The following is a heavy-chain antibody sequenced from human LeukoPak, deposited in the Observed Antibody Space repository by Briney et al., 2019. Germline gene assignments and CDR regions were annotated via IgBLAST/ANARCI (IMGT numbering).Heavy chain of an antibody. CDR2: IRSRVNSYAT. J-gene: IGHJ4*02. CDR3: TRRGTASAPDDY. V-gene: IGHV3-73*01. CDR1: GFIFSSAW. D-gene: IGHD6-13*01. Sequence: HPGGSLRLSCAASGFIFSSAWMNWVRQASGKGLEWVGRIRSRVNSYATTYAASVKGRFTISRDDSKNTAYLEMNSLKTEDTAVYFCTRRGTASAPDDYWGQGALVTVSS.